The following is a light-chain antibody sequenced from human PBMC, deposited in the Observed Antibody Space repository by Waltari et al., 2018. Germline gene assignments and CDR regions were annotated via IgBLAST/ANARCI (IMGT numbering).Light chain of an antibody. Sequence: QSVLTQPPSASGTPGQRVTISCSGSNSNIGTNYVYWYQQLPGTAPKLLIYSNKQRPSGVPDRFSGSKSGTSASLAISGLRSEDEADYYCTAWDDSLSVWVFGGGTKLTVL. J-gene: IGLJ3*02. V-gene: IGLV1-47*01. CDR3: TAWDDSLSVWV. CDR2: SNK. CDR1: NSNIGTNY.